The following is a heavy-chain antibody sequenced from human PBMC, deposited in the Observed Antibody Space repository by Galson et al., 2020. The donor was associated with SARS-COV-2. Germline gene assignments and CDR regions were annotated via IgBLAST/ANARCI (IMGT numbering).Heavy chain of an antibody. J-gene: IGHJ4*02. Sequence: ASVTVSCKASGYTFTAYYIHWVRQAPGQGPEWMGRINPNTGGTNYAQNFQDRVTVTRDTSTTTAYMELSSLTSNDTAVYYCARVVAATRAVDYWGQGTLVTVS. CDR1: GYTFTAYY. V-gene: IGHV1-2*06. CDR3: ARVVAATRAVDY. CDR2: INPNTGGT. D-gene: IGHD2-15*01.